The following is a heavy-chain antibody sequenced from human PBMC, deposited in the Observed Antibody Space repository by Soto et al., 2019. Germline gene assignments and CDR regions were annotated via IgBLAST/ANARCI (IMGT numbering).Heavy chain of an antibody. V-gene: IGHV1-24*01. D-gene: IGHD1-26*01. CDR1: ENTLTELT. Sequence: ASVKVSCKVPENTLTELTIDWLRQAPGKGLEWMGRSAPEEGEPIYPRKFQGRVSMTEDPSTDTAYMELTSLRSEDTAVYFCAADRKIVGTIGAFDFWGQGTLVTVSS. CDR2: SAPEEGEP. CDR3: AADRKIVGTIGAFDF. J-gene: IGHJ4*02.